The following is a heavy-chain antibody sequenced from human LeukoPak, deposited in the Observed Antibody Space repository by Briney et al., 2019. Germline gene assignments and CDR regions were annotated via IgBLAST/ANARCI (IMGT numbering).Heavy chain of an antibody. V-gene: IGHV1-18*01. CDR1: GYKFSSFG. D-gene: IGHD4-11*01. J-gene: IGHJ3*02. Sequence: ASVKVSCKASGYKFSSFGISWVRQAPGQGLEWMGWISAYNGDTNYAQKVQGRVTMTTDTSTSTAYMELRSLRSDDTAVYYCARGKMTTVTTRAFDIWGQGTMVTVSS. CDR2: ISAYNGDT. CDR3: ARGKMTTVTTRAFDI.